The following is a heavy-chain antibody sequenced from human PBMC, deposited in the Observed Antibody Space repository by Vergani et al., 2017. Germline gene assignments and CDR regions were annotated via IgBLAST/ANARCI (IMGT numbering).Heavy chain of an antibody. CDR3: AKDNGQWLVQGFFDY. V-gene: IGHV3-48*01. CDR2: ISSSSSTI. Sequence: EVQLVESGGGLVQPGGSLRLSCAASGFTFSSYSMNWVRQAPGKGLEWVSYISSSSSTIYYADSVKGRFTISRDNAKNTLYLQMNSLRAEDTAVYYCAKDNGQWLVQGFFDYWGQGTLVTVSS. D-gene: IGHD6-19*01. J-gene: IGHJ4*02. CDR1: GFTFSSYS.